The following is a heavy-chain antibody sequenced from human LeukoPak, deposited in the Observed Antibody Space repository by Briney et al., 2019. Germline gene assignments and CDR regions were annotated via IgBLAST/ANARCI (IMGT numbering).Heavy chain of an antibody. D-gene: IGHD2-15*01. CDR1: GFTVSSNY. J-gene: IGHJ4*02. V-gene: IGHV3-23*01. CDR2: ISGSGGST. Sequence: GGSLRLSCAASGFTVSSNYMSWVRQAPGKGLEWVSAISGSGGSTYYADSVKGRFTISRDNSKNTLYLQMNSLRAEDTAVYYCASATGGWWGFGYWGQGTLVTVSS. CDR3: ASATGGWWGFGY.